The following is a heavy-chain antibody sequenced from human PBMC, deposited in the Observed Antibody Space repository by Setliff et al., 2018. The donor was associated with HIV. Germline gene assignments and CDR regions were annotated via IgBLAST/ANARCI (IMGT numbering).Heavy chain of an antibody. D-gene: IGHD3-16*02. CDR2: IYTSGST. Sequence: PSETLSLTCTVSDSGTYYWSWIRQPAGKGLEWIGHIYTSGSTNYNPSLKSRVTMSVDTSKNQFSLKLNSVTAADTAVYYCARGSDYIWGNYRFPFDYWGQGTLVTVSS. CDR3: ARGSDYIWGNYRFPFDY. CDR1: DSGTYY. J-gene: IGHJ4*02. V-gene: IGHV4-4*07.